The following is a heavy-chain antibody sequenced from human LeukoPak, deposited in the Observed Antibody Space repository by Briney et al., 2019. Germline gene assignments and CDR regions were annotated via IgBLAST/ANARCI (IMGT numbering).Heavy chain of an antibody. CDR2: IYYSGST. V-gene: IGHV4-59*01. Sequence: PSETLSLTCTVSGGPISSYYWNWIRQPPGKGLEWIGYIYYSGSTNYNPSLKSRVTISVDTSKNQFSLKLSSVTAADTAVYYCARARTDLSAFDIWGQGTMVTVSS. CDR1: GGPISSYY. CDR3: ARARTDLSAFDI. J-gene: IGHJ3*02. D-gene: IGHD1/OR15-1a*01.